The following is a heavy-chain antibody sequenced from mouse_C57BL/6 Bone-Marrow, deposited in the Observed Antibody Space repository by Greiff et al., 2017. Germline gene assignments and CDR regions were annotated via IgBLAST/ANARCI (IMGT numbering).Heavy chain of an antibody. J-gene: IGHJ2*01. D-gene: IGHD1-1*01. V-gene: IGHV1-59*01. CDR1: GYTFTSYW. CDR3: ARETVVAPFDY. Sequence: QVQLQQPGAELVRPGTSVKLSCKASGYTFTSYWMHWVKQRPGQGLEWIGVIDPSDSYTNYNQKFKGKATLTVDTSSSTAYMQLSSLTSEDSAVYYCARETVVAPFDYWGQGTTLTVSS. CDR2: IDPSDSYT.